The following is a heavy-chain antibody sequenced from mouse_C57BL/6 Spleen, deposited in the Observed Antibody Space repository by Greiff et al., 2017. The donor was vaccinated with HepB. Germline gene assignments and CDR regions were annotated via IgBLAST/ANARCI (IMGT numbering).Heavy chain of an antibody. J-gene: IGHJ3*01. CDR2: IYPRSGNT. CDR3: ASRTAQATWFAY. CDR1: GYTFTSYG. Sequence: VKLMESGAELARPGASVKLSCKASGYTFTSYGISWVKQRTGQGLEWIGEIYPRSGNTYYNEKFKGKATLTADKSSSTAYMELRSLTSEDSAVYFCASRTAQATWFAYWGQGTLVTVSA. V-gene: IGHV1-81*01. D-gene: IGHD3-2*02.